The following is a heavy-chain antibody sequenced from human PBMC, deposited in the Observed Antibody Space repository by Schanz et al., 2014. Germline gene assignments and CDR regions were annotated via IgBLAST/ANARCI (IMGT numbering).Heavy chain of an antibody. CDR3: ARDGVDAAAGGNY. CDR1: GYTFTSYS. CDR2: INLSGGST. V-gene: IGHV1-46*03. D-gene: IGHD6-13*01. J-gene: IGHJ4*02. Sequence: QVQLVQSGAEVKKPGAPVKVSCKASGYTFTSYSMHWVRQAPGQGLEWMGIINLSGGSTTYAQKFQGRVTMTRDTSTSTVYMELSSLRSEDTAVYYCARDGVDAAAGGNYWGQGTLVTVSS.